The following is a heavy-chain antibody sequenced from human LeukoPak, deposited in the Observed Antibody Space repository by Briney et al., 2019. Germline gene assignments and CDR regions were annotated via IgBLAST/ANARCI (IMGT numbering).Heavy chain of an antibody. D-gene: IGHD3-10*01. CDR3: ARGIWSARTVDYYLDY. CDR1: GYTFSNYA. J-gene: IGHJ4*02. CDR2: INAGNGHT. Sequence: ASVKVPCKASGYTFSNYAIHWVRQAPGQRFEWMGWINAGNGHTKYSQNFQGRVTITRDSSASTAYMELSSLTSEDTAVYYCARGIWSARTVDYYLDYWGQGTLVTVSS. V-gene: IGHV1-3*01.